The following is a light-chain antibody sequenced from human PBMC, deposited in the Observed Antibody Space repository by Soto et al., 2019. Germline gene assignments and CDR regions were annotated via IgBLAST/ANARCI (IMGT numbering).Light chain of an antibody. J-gene: IGLJ1*01. CDR1: SSNVGSNT. CDR2: SNN. V-gene: IGLV1-44*01. Sequence: QSVLTQPPSASGTPGQRVTISCSGSSSNVGSNTVNWYQQLPVTATKLLIYSNNQLPSGVPDRFSGSKSGTSASLAISGRKSDDGADYYCTAWDDSLNGYVFGTGTKLTVL. CDR3: TAWDDSLNGYV.